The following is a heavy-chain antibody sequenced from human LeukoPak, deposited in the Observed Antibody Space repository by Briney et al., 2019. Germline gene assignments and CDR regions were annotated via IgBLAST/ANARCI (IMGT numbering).Heavy chain of an antibody. CDR1: GFTFSSYA. V-gene: IGHV3-23*01. CDR2: ISSSGGST. J-gene: IGHJ3*02. D-gene: IGHD3-22*01. Sequence: GGSLRLSCAASGFTFSSYAMSWVRQAPGKGLEWVSAISSSGGSTYYADSVKGRFTISRDNSKNTLYLQMNSLRAEDTAVYYCAKDLYGVIAPNDAFDIWGQGTMVTVSS. CDR3: AKDLYGVIAPNDAFDI.